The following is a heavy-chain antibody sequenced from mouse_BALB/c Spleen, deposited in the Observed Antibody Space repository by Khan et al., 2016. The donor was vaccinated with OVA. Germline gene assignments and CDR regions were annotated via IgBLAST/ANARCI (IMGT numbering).Heavy chain of an antibody. CDR2: VSTGGGYT. CDR1: GFTFSTYG. J-gene: IGHJ3*01. D-gene: IGHD1-1*01. Sequence: EVELVESGGDLVKPGGSLKLSCAASGFTFSTYGMSWVRQTPDKRLEWVATVSTGGGYTYYPDSVKGRFTISRDNAKNTLYLQTSGLKSEDTAMFSCTRLAYYYDSERFAYWGQGTIVTVSA. V-gene: IGHV5-6*01. CDR3: TRLAYYYDSERFAY.